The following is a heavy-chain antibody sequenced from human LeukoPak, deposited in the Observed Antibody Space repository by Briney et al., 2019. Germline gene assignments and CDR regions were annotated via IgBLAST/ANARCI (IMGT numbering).Heavy chain of an antibody. CDR3: ARCPVGATDFDY. D-gene: IGHD1-26*01. J-gene: IGHJ4*02. CDR2: IYYSGST. CDR1: GGSISSYY. Sequence: SETLSLTCTVSGGSISSYYWSWIRQPPGKGLEWIGYIYYSGSTNYNLSLKSRVTISVDTSKNQFSLKLSSVTAADTAVYYCARCPVGATDFDYWGQGTLVTVSS. V-gene: IGHV4-59*01.